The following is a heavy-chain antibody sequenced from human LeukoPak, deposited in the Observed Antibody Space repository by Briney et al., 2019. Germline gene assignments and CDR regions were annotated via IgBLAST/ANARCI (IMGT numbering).Heavy chain of an antibody. V-gene: IGHV4-39*01. J-gene: IGHJ6*02. Sequence: SETLSLTCTVSGGSISGSSYYWGWIRQPPGKGLEWIGSIYYSGSTYYNPSLKSRVTISVDTSKNQFSLKLSSVTAADTAVYYCARRSSSSWQWLVPGLDYYGMDVWGQGTTVTVSS. CDR3: ARRSSSSWQWLVPGLDYYGMDV. CDR2: IYYSGST. CDR1: GGSISGSSYY. D-gene: IGHD6-19*01.